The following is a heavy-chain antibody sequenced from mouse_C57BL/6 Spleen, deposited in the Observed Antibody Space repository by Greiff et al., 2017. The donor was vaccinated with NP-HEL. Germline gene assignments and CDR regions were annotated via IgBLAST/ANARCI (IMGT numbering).Heavy chain of an antibody. D-gene: IGHD3-2*02. V-gene: IGHV1-53*01. CDR1: GYKLTSYW. J-gene: IGHJ2*01. CDR3: ARSGGFFDY. Sequence: QVQLQQPGTELVKPGASVKLSCKASGYKLTSYWMQWVKQRRGKGREGSGNMNRSNGGTNYNEKFKSKSTLTVDKSSSTAYMQLSSLTSEDSAVYYCARSGGFFDYWGQGTTLTVSS. CDR2: MNRSNGGT.